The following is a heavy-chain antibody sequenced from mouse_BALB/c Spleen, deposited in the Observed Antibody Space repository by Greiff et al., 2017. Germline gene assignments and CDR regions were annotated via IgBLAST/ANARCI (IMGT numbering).Heavy chain of an antibody. CDR1: GYSITSDYA. J-gene: IGHJ1*01. V-gene: IGHV3-2*02. CDR3: ARETGNFDV. D-gene: IGHD4-1*01. Sequence: DVKLQESGPGLVKPSQSLSLTCTVTGYSITSDYAWNWIRQFPGNKLEWMGYISYSGSTSYNPSLNSRISITRDTSKNQFFLQLNSVTTEDTATSYCARETGNFDVWGAGTTVTVSS. CDR2: ISYSGST.